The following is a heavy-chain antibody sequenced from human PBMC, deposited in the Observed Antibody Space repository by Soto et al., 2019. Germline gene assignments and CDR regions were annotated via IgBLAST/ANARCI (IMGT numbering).Heavy chain of an antibody. CDR2: IKYDGSEK. CDR1: GLTLSGYW. D-gene: IGHD2-15*01. V-gene: IGHV3-7*05. CDR3: ATSNCPLY. Sequence: GGSLRLSCAASGLTLSGYWMNWVRQAPGRGLEWVANIKYDGSEKYYVDSVKGRFTISRDNAKNSLYLQMNSLTVEDTAVCFCATSNCPLYWGQGTLVTVSS. J-gene: IGHJ4*02.